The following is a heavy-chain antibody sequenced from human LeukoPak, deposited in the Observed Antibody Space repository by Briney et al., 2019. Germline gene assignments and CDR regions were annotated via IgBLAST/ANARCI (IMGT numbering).Heavy chain of an antibody. D-gene: IGHD2-2*01. J-gene: IGHJ4*02. CDR3: AKSEDIVVVPAAHFDY. Sequence: GGSLRLSCAASGFTFSSYGMHWVRQAPGKGLEWVAFIRYDGSNKNYADSVKGRFTISRDNSKNTLYLQMNSLRAEDTAVYYCAKSEDIVVVPAAHFDYWGQGTLVTVSS. CDR2: IRYDGSNK. CDR1: GFTFSSYG. V-gene: IGHV3-30*02.